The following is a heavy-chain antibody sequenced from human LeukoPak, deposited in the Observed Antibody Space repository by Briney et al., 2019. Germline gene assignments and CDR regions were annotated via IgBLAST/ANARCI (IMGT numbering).Heavy chain of an antibody. V-gene: IGHV3-30-3*01. Sequence: GGSLRLSCAASGFTFSTYAMHWVRQGPGKGLEWVAVISYDGSNKFYADSVKGRFTISRDNAKNTLHLQMNSLRAEDTAVYYCARDVQAGPGYWGQGTLVTVSS. CDR3: ARDVQAGPGY. D-gene: IGHD6-19*01. CDR1: GFTFSTYA. J-gene: IGHJ4*02. CDR2: ISYDGSNK.